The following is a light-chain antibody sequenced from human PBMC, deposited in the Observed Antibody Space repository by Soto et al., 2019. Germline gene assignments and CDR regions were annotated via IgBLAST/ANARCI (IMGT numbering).Light chain of an antibody. J-gene: IGKJ1*01. CDR1: QSVLYSANNKNC. CDR3: QQYYSTPRT. Sequence: DIVMTQSPDSLAVSLGDRATINCKSSQSVLYSANNKNCLAWYQQKPGQPPKLLLYWASTRESGVPDRFSGSGSGTDFTLTISSLQAEDVAVYYCQQYYSTPRTFGQGTKVEIK. CDR2: WAS. V-gene: IGKV4-1*01.